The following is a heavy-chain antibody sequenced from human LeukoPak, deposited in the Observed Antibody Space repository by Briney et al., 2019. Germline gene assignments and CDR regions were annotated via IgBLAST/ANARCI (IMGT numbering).Heavy chain of an antibody. Sequence: GASLQISFKGSGYLFTSYWIGWVRRMPGKGLEWMGIIYPGDSDTRYSPSFQGQVTISADKSISTAYLQWSSLKASDTAMYYCARQDSNYHADYWGQGTLVTVPS. D-gene: IGHD4-11*01. CDR2: IYPGDSDT. V-gene: IGHV5-51*01. CDR3: ARQDSNYHADY. J-gene: IGHJ4*02. CDR1: GYLFTSYW.